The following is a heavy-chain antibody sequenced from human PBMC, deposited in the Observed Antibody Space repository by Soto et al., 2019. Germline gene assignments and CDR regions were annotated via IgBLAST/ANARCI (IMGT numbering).Heavy chain of an antibody. Sequence: QVQLVESGGGLVKPGGSLRLSCAASGFTFSDYYMSWIRQAPGKGLEWVSYISSSGSTIYYADSVKGRFTISRDNAKNSLYLQMNSLRAEDTAVYYCARDQVDIVATIWSKPSNYYGMDVWGQGTTVTVSS. D-gene: IGHD5-12*01. CDR2: ISSSGSTI. CDR1: GFTFSDYY. CDR3: ARDQVDIVATIWSKPSNYYGMDV. V-gene: IGHV3-11*01. J-gene: IGHJ6*02.